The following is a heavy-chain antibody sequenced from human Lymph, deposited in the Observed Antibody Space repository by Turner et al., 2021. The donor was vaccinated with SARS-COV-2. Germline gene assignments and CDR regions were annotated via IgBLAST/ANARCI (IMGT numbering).Heavy chain of an antibody. Sequence: EVQLVESGGGVVQPGGSLSLSYAASGFTFDDYAMHWVRQAPGKGLEWVSLISGDGGSTYYADSVKGRFTISRDDSKNSLYLQINSLRTEDTALYYCAKEGLSGRRLQFVPYFAYWGQGTLVSVSS. D-gene: IGHD5-12*01. CDR2: ISGDGGST. J-gene: IGHJ4*02. V-gene: IGHV3-43*02. CDR1: GFTFDDYA. CDR3: AKEGLSGRRLQFVPYFAY.